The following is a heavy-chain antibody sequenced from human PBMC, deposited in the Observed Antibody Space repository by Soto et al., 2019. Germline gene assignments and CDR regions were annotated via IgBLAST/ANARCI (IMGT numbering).Heavy chain of an antibody. V-gene: IGHV1-3*01. CDR1: GYTFTSYA. CDR3: ARDLDYYYGMDV. J-gene: IGHJ6*02. Sequence: QVQLVQSGAEVKRPGASVKVSCKASGYTFTSYALHWLRQAPGQRLEWMGRIDDGNGNTKYSQKFQGRVTITRDTSANKAYMELSSLRSEDTAVYYCARDLDYYYGMDVWGQGTTVTVSS. CDR2: IDDGNGNT.